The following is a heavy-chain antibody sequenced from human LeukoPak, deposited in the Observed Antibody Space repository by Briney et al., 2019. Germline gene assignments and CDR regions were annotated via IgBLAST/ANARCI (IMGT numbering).Heavy chain of an antibody. Sequence: ASVKVSCKASGYTFTSYDINWVRQATGQGLEWVGWMNPNSGNTGYAQKFQGRVTMTRNTSISTAYMELSSLRSEDTAVYYCVRAPPSSSYQFDYWGQGTLVTVSS. CDR3: VRAPPSSSYQFDY. V-gene: IGHV1-8*01. J-gene: IGHJ4*02. D-gene: IGHD3-16*02. CDR2: MNPNSGNT. CDR1: GYTFTSYD.